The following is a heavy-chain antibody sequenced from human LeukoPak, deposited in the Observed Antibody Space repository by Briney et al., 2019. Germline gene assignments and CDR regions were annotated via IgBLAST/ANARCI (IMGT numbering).Heavy chain of an antibody. V-gene: IGHV3-30*02. CDR2: IRYDESDK. D-gene: IGHD6-19*01. CDR3: AKSIAVAGFAGGRTFDY. J-gene: IGHJ4*02. CDR1: GFTFSHYG. Sequence: PGGSLRLSCAASGFTFSHYGMHWVRQAPGKGLEWVAYIRYDESDKYYADSVEGRFTISRDNSKNTLYVQMHSLRAEDTAVYYCAKSIAVAGFAGGRTFDYWGQGILVTVSS.